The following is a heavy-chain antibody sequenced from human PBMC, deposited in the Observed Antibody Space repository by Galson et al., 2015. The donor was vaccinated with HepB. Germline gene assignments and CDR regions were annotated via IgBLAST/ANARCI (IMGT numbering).Heavy chain of an antibody. D-gene: IGHD1-1*01. CDR3: ARDSRLELRLNNYFSYGMDV. CDR1: GYSFSNYG. CDR2: FSGYDGNT. J-gene: IGHJ6*02. Sequence: SVKVSCKASGYSFSNYGLSWIRQAPGRGLEWLGWFSGYDGNTNYAPSFQGRVSMTADASTGTAYLELRNLRSEDTAVYYCARDSRLELRLNNYFSYGMDVWGQGSAVIVSS. V-gene: IGHV1-18*01.